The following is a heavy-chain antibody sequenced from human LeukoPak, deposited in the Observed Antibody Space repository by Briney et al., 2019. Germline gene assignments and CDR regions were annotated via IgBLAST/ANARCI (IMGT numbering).Heavy chain of an antibody. D-gene: IGHD3-22*01. V-gene: IGHV3-23*01. CDR3: AKANNYYDSSGYDPY. CDR1: GFTFSSYA. J-gene: IGHJ4*02. Sequence: GGSLRLSCAASGFTFSSYAMSWVRQAPGKGLEWVSAISGSGGSTYYADSVKGRFTISRDNSKNTLYLQMNSLRAEDTVVYYCAKANNYYDSSGYDPYWGQGTLVAVSS. CDR2: ISGSGGST.